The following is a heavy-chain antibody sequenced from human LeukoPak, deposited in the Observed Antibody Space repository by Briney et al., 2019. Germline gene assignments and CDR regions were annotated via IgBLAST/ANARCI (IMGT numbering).Heavy chain of an antibody. V-gene: IGHV3-48*03. CDR1: GFRFSSYE. Sequence: SGGSLRLSCAASGFRFSSYEMNWVRQAPGKGLEWISYISSSGATIFYADSVKGRFTISRDNAKNSLYLQMNSLRAEDTAVYYCARYRIQLWLIHYYYYMDVWGKGTTVTVSS. CDR3: ARYRIQLWLIHYYYYMDV. CDR2: ISSSGATI. J-gene: IGHJ6*03. D-gene: IGHD5-18*01.